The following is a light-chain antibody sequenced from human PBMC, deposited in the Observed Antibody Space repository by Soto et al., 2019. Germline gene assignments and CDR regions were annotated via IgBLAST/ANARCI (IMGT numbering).Light chain of an antibody. CDR3: QQLKAYPFT. CDR1: QAISVS. CDR2: DAS. Sequence: IQMTQSPSTLSASVGDTVTISCRASQAISVSLAWYRQKPGKAPNLLTYDASTLQEGVPSRFSGSGSGTEFILTISSLQPEDFATYYCQQLKAYPFTFGPGTKVDI. J-gene: IGKJ3*01. V-gene: IGKV1-9*01.